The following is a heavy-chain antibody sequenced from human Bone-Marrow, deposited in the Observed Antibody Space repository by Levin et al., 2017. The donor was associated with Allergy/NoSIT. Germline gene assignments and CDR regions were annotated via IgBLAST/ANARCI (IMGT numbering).Heavy chain of an antibody. V-gene: IGHV3-20*04. CDR1: GFIFNEYG. Sequence: GESLKISCEASGFIFNEYGMNWVRQVPGKGLEWVSGINWNGESSGYADSVKGRFTISRDTAKSSLYLQLNNLRAEDTALYYCVRVSNYIWGTYRSNFDFWGQGTLVTVSS. D-gene: IGHD3-16*02. J-gene: IGHJ4*02. CDR2: INWNGESS. CDR3: VRVSNYIWGTYRSNFDF.